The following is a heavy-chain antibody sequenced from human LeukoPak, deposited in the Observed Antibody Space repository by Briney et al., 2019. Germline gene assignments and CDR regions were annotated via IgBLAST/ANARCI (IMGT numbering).Heavy chain of an antibody. CDR1: GGSISNYY. J-gene: IGHJ4*02. V-gene: IGHV4-59*08. D-gene: IGHD2-2*01. CDR2: IYYSGAT. Sequence: SETLSLTCTVSGGSISNYYWSWIRQPPGTGLEWIGYIYYSGATTYNPSLQSRVTISIDTSKNQFSLRLSSVTAADTAVYYCARHRGPTSLYYFDYWGQGTLVTVSS. CDR3: ARHRGPTSLYYFDY.